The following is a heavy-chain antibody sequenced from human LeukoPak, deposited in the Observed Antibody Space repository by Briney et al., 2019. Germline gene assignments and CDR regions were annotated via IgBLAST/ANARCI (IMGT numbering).Heavy chain of an antibody. Sequence: DPSETLSLTCIVSGGSISSYYWSWIRQPAGKGLEWIGRIYTSGSTNYNPSLKSRVTMSVDTSKNQFSLKLSSVTAADTAVYYCARDRDYDSSGYYYVFDYWGQGTLVTVSS. D-gene: IGHD3-22*01. V-gene: IGHV4-4*07. CDR1: GGSISSYY. J-gene: IGHJ4*02. CDR2: IYTSGST. CDR3: ARDRDYDSSGYYYVFDY.